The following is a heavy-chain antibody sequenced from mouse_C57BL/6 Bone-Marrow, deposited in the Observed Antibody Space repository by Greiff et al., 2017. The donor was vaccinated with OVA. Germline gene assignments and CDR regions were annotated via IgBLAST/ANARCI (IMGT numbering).Heavy chain of an antibody. J-gene: IGHJ3*01. D-gene: IGHD2-4*01. V-gene: IGHV1-64*01. Sequence: QVQLQQPGAELVKPGASVKLSCKASGYTFTSYWMHWVKQRPGQGLEWIGMIHPNSGSTNYNEKFKSKATLTVDKSSSTAYMQLSSLTSEDSAFYYCARGGGLRRGAWFAYWGQGTLVTVSA. CDR2: IHPNSGST. CDR3: ARGGGLRRGAWFAY. CDR1: GYTFTSYW.